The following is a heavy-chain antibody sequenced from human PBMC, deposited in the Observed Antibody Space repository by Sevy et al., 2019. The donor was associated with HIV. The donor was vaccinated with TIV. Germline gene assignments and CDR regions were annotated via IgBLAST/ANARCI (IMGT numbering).Heavy chain of an antibody. J-gene: IGHJ6*02. D-gene: IGHD3-3*01. CDR3: ARESYDFWTGPVDYDYGMDV. CDR1: GYTFSDSGYY. Sequence: ASVKVSCKASGYTFSDSGYYVHWVRQAPGQGLEWMGWINPKSGATNYAQKFQGRVTMTRDTSVGTANMELNRLKSDDTAVYYCARESYDFWTGPVDYDYGMDVWGQGTTVTVSS. V-gene: IGHV1-2*02. CDR2: INPKSGAT.